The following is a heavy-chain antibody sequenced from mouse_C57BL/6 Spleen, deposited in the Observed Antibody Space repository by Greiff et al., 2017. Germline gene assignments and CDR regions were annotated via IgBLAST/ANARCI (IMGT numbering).Heavy chain of an antibody. D-gene: IGHD2-3*01. Sequence: QVQLQQSGAELVRPGTSVKVSCKASGYAFTNYLIEWVKQRPGQGLEWIGVINPGSGGTNYNEKFKGKATLTADKSSSTAYMQLSSLTSEDAAVXFCATIYDGYSDYWGQGTSVTVSS. V-gene: IGHV1-54*01. CDR1: GYAFTNYL. CDR3: ATIYDGYSDY. CDR2: INPGSGGT. J-gene: IGHJ4*01.